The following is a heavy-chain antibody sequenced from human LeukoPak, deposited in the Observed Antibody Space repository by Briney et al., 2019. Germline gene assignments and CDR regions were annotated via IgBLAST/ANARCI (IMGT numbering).Heavy chain of an antibody. CDR3: ARGMYSSGWYHFDY. D-gene: IGHD6-19*01. Sequence: SQTLSLTCTVSGGSIRSGGYFWSWIRQHPGKGLEWIGYIYYSGSTYYNPSLKSRVTISVDTSKNQFSLRLSSVTAGDTAVYYCARGMYSSGWYHFDYWGQGTLVTVSS. V-gene: IGHV4-31*03. CDR1: GGSIRSGGYF. J-gene: IGHJ4*02. CDR2: IYYSGST.